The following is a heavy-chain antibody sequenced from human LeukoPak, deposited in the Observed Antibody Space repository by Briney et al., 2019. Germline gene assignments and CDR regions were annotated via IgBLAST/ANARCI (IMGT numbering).Heavy chain of an antibody. CDR2: ISYDGSNK. D-gene: IGHD6-6*01. J-gene: IGHJ4*02. CDR1: GFTFSSYA. Sequence: GRSLRLSCAASGFTFSSYAMHWVRQAPGKGLEWVAVISYDGSNKYYADSVKGRFTIPRDNSKNTLYLQMNSLRAEDTAVYYCARDPQARYSSSFDYWGQGTLVTVSS. CDR3: ARDPQARYSSSFDY. V-gene: IGHV3-30-3*01.